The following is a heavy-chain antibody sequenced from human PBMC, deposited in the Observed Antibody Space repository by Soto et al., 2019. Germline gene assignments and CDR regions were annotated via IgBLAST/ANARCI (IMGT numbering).Heavy chain of an antibody. CDR3: GASSRKDYHFAMDV. J-gene: IGHJ6*02. V-gene: IGHV3-53*01. CDR2: IYSGGST. D-gene: IGHD6-6*01. Sequence: GGSLRLSCAASGFSVSSSDMSWVRQVPGEGLEWVSVIYSGGSTHDADYVKGRFSVSRDTSKNTVDLQMNSLRVDDTAVYYCGASSRKDYHFAMDVWGQGTAVTVSS. CDR1: GFSVSSSD.